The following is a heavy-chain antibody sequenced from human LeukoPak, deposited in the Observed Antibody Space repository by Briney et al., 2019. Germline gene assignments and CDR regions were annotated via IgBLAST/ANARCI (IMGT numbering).Heavy chain of an antibody. J-gene: IGHJ6*03. CDR3: ARGAGILWFGEIRSYYMDV. Sequence: ASVKVSCKASGYTFTGYYMHWVRQAPGQGLEWMGWINPNSGGTHYAQKFQGRVTMTRDTSISTAYMELSSLRSEDTAVHYCARGAGILWFGEIRSYYMDVWGKGTTVTISS. V-gene: IGHV1-2*02. D-gene: IGHD3-10*01. CDR1: GYTFTGYY. CDR2: INPNSGGT.